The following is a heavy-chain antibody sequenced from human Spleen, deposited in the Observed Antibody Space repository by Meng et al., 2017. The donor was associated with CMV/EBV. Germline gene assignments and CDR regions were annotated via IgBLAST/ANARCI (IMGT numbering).Heavy chain of an antibody. CDR3: VRGGVIIVPPVNIIRD. J-gene: IGHJ4*02. D-gene: IGHD3-10*01. CDR1: GFKFSSYD. V-gene: IGHV3-23*01. Sequence: GESLKISCAASGFKFSSYDMYWVRQAPGKGLEWVSSISSSGGGTYYADSVKGRFTISRDNSKNTLYLQMNSLTAEDTAVYYCVRGGVIIVPPVNIIRDWGQGALVTVSS. CDR2: ISSSGGGT.